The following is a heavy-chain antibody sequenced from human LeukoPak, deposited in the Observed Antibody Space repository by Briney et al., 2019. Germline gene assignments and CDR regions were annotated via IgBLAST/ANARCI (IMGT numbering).Heavy chain of an antibody. V-gene: IGHV4-34*01. Sequence: SETLSLTCAVYGVSFSGYYWSWIRQPPGKGLEWIGEINHSGSTNYNPSLKSRVTISVDTSKNQFSLKLSSVTAADTAVYYCARGRELGNPIAAAGTVGYWGQGTLVTVSS. CDR2: INHSGST. J-gene: IGHJ4*02. D-gene: IGHD6-13*01. CDR1: GVSFSGYY. CDR3: ARGRELGNPIAAAGTVGY.